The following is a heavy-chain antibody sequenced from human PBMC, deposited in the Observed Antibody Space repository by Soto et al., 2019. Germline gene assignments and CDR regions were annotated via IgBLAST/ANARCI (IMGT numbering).Heavy chain of an antibody. J-gene: IGHJ6*03. D-gene: IGHD3-3*01. CDR1: GGSISSGGYY. Sequence: SETLSLTCTVSGGSISSGGYYWSWIRQHPGKGLEWIGYIYYSGSTYYNPSLKSRVTISVDTSKNQFSLKLSSVTAADTAVYYCARSGSATIFGGYYYYMDVWGKGTTVTVSS. V-gene: IGHV4-31*03. CDR2: IYYSGST. CDR3: ARSGSATIFGGYYYYMDV.